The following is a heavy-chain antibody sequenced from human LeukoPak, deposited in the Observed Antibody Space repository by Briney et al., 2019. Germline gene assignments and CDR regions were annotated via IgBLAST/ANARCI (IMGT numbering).Heavy chain of an antibody. V-gene: IGHV1-18*01. Sequence: ASVKVSCKVSGYTLTELSMHWVRQAPGKGLEWMGWISAYNGNTNYAQKLQGRVTMTTEISTSTAYMELRSLRSDDTAVYYCAARGIAVAGYDAFDIWGQGTMVTVSS. CDR1: GYTLTELS. J-gene: IGHJ3*02. CDR2: ISAYNGNT. D-gene: IGHD6-19*01. CDR3: AARGIAVAGYDAFDI.